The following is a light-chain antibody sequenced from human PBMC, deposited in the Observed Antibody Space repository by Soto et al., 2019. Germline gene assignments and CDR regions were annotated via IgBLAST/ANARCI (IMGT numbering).Light chain of an antibody. V-gene: IGLV2-14*01. CDR3: SSYTSSSTLSYV. CDR2: EVS. J-gene: IGLJ1*01. CDR1: SSDVGGYNY. Sequence: QSALTQPASVSGSPGQSITISCTGTSSDVGGYNYVSWYQQHPGKAPKLMIYEVSNRPSGVSNRFSGSKSGNTASLTISGLQAEDEADYYCSSYTSSSTLSYVFGTGTKVTAL.